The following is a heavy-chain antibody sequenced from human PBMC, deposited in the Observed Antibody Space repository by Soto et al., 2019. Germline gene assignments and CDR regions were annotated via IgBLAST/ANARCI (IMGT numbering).Heavy chain of an antibody. Sequence: GGSLRLSCAASGFTFSSYSMNWVRQAPGKGLEWVSSISSSSSYIYYADSVKGRFTISRDNAKNSLYLQMNSLRAEDTAVYYCASAVVRGVIIPYGMDVWGQGTTVTVSS. CDR3: ASAVVRGVIIPYGMDV. J-gene: IGHJ6*02. CDR2: ISSSSSYI. D-gene: IGHD3-10*01. V-gene: IGHV3-21*01. CDR1: GFTFSSYS.